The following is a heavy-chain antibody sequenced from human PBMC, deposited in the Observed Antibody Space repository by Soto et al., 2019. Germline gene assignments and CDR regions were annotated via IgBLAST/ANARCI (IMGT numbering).Heavy chain of an antibody. CDR2: LNHSGST. D-gene: IGHD2-21*02. CDR1: GGSFSGYY. CDR3: ARGRTVTADFYDFYAMDI. Sequence: SGTLSLTCAVYGGSFSGYYWNWIRQPPGKGLEWIGELNHSGSTNYNPSLKSRLTISVDTSRNHFSLKWSSVTSSDTAVYNCARGRTVTADFYDFYAMDIWGQGTTVTVSS. V-gene: IGHV4-34*01. J-gene: IGHJ6*02.